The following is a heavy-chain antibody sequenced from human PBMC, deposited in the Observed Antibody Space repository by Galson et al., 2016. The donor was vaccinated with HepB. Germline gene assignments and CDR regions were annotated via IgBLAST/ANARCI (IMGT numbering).Heavy chain of an antibody. CDR3: TKERISIFGVTLVPDSGMDV. J-gene: IGHJ6*02. V-gene: IGHV3-30*18. CDR2: ISYDGSHK. D-gene: IGHD3-3*01. CDR1: GFTFSSYA. Sequence: SLRLSCAASGFTFSSYAMHWVRQAPGKGLEWVAVISYDGSHKYYAASVKGRFAISRDNSNNTLYLQMNSLRTGDTAMYYCTKERISIFGVTLVPDSGMDVWGQETTVTVSS.